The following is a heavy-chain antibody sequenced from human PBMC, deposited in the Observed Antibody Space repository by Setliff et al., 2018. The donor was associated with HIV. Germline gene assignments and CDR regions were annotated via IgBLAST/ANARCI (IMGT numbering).Heavy chain of an antibody. Sequence: ASVKVSCKPAGYTFTAYGLSWVRQAPGQGLGWMGWISTYSDETSYAQDIQGRVTMTTDTSTSTAYLELRSLRFDDTAVYYCARDVEHMMDVWGQGTTVTVSS. CDR3: ARDVEHMMDV. V-gene: IGHV1-18*01. CDR2: ISTYSDET. CDR1: GYTFTAYG. J-gene: IGHJ6*02.